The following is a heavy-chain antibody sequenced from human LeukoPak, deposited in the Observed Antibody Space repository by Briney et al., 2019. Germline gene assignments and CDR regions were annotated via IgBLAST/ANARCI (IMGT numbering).Heavy chain of an antibody. V-gene: IGHV4-4*09. Sequence: SETLSLTCSVSGGSLTNYYWGWIRQPPGKGLEFIGYIHSDGTTNHDSSLQSRVAISLDTSKIQFSLRLYSVTAADAALYFCARLNFRGGEALHFDSWGQGTLVTVSS. CDR1: GGSLTNYY. CDR3: ARLNFRGGEALHFDS. J-gene: IGHJ4*02. CDR2: IHSDGTT. D-gene: IGHD3-16*01.